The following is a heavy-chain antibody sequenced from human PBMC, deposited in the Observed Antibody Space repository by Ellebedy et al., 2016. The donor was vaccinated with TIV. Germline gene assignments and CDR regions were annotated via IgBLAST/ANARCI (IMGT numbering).Heavy chain of an antibody. CDR2: ISSNGRTT. Sequence: GESLKISCSASGFIFSSYAMHWVRQAPGKGLQYISAISSNGRTTYYADSVKGRFTISRDNSKNTVYLQMNILRTEDTAVYYCLNGFWPTVTDAAWGQGTLVTVSS. CDR3: LNGFWPTVTDAA. V-gene: IGHV3-64D*09. CDR1: GFIFSSYA. J-gene: IGHJ5*02. D-gene: IGHD4-17*01.